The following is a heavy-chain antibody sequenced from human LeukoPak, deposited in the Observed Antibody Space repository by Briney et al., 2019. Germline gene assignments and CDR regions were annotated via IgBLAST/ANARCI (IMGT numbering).Heavy chain of an antibody. CDR3: TRGGDPYKVGNF. CDR1: DDSISTNSYY. CDR2: LHFSGTP. D-gene: IGHD2-21*01. J-gene: IGHJ4*02. Sequence: SETLTLTCTVSDDSISTNSYYWSWIRQPPGKWLECIGTLHFSGTPYYSPSLNSRISISVDTSKKQFSLKLRSVTATDTAVYYCTRGGDPYKVGNFWGQGTLVTVSS. V-gene: IGHV4-39*01.